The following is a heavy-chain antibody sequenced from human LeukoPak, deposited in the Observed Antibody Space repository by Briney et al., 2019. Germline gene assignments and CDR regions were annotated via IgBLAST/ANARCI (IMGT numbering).Heavy chain of an antibody. D-gene: IGHD3-22*01. CDR2: ISGSGGST. Sequence: PGGSLRLSCAASGFTFSSYAMSWVRQAPGKGLEWVSAISGSGGSTYYADSVKGRFTISRDNSKNTLYPQMNSLRAEDTAVYYCAKPLPRYYDSSGYFDYWGQGTLVTVSS. CDR3: AKPLPRYYDSSGYFDY. CDR1: GFTFSSYA. V-gene: IGHV3-23*01. J-gene: IGHJ4*02.